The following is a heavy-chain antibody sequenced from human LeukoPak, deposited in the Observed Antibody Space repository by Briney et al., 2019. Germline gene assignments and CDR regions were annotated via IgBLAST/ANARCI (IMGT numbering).Heavy chain of an antibody. CDR3: ARHRFVAAAGSGNWFDP. CDR2: ISSSSSYI. D-gene: IGHD6-13*01. CDR1: GFTFNTYS. V-gene: IGHV3-21*01. J-gene: IGHJ5*02. Sequence: GGSLRLSCAASGFTFNTYSMNWVRQAPGKGLEWVSSISSSSSYIYYADSVKGRFTISRDNDKNSLYLQMNSLRAEDTAVYYCARHRFVAAAGSGNWFDPWGQGTLVTVSS.